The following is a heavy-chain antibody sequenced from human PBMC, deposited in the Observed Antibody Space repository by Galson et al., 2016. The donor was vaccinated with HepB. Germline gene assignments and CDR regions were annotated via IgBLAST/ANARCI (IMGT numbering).Heavy chain of an antibody. CDR1: GFIFGNYW. CDR3: VKDISVWFVPPAMYY. J-gene: IGHJ4*02. D-gene: IGHD2-2*01. CDR2: IDSDGHSR. Sequence: SLRLSCAASGFIFGNYWMHWVRQAPGKGLVWVSRIDSDGHSRDYADSVKGRFIISRDNAKRSLSLQMNSLRAEDTALYYCVKDISVWFVPPAMYYWGQGTLVTASS. V-gene: IGHV3-74*01.